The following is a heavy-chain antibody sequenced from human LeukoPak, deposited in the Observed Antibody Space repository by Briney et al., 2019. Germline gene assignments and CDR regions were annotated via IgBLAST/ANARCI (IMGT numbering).Heavy chain of an antibody. CDR3: ARRQGSSGWYQIDY. Sequence: SETLSLTCTVSGGSIGFYYWDWMRQTPGKGLEWIGYIYRAGSTNYNPSLNGRVTISVETSKNQISLKLNSVTAADTAVYYCARRQGSSGWYQIDYWGQGTLATVSS. CDR1: GGSIGFYY. D-gene: IGHD6-19*01. V-gene: IGHV4-4*09. J-gene: IGHJ4*02. CDR2: IYRAGST.